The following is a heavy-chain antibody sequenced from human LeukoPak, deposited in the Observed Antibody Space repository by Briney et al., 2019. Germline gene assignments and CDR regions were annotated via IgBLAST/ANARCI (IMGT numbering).Heavy chain of an antibody. Sequence: SETLSLTCAVSGYSISSGYYWGWIRQPPGKGLEWIGEINHSGSTNYNPSLKSRVTISVDTSKNQFSLKLSSVTAADTAVYYCAREPDQYPGTGRLGYWGQGTLVTVSS. CDR3: AREPDQYPGTGRLGY. CDR2: INHSGST. J-gene: IGHJ4*02. CDR1: GYSISSGYY. D-gene: IGHD3/OR15-3a*01. V-gene: IGHV4-38-2*02.